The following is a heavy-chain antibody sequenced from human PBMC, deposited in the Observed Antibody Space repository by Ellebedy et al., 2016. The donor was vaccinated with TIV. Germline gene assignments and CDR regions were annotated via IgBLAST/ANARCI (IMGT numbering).Heavy chain of an antibody. Sequence: ASVKVSXXASGYTFTSYYMHWARQAPGQGLEWMGIINPSGGSTSYAQKFQGRVTMTRDTSTSTVYMELSSLRSEDTAVYYCARDLRQPPDYWGQGTLVTVSS. CDR1: GYTFTSYY. D-gene: IGHD4-17*01. CDR2: INPSGGST. CDR3: ARDLRQPPDY. J-gene: IGHJ4*02. V-gene: IGHV1-46*01.